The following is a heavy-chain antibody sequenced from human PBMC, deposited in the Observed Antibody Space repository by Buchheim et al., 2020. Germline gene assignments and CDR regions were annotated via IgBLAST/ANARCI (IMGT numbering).Heavy chain of an antibody. Sequence: EVQLVESGGGLVQPGMSLRLSCEGSGFTFRNNAMHWVRQAPGKGLEWIAHIDRSGGSTFYAASVKGRFTNSRDNAKNSLYLQMYSLGDEDTAVYYCARDLMGYLFDYCGQGTL. V-gene: IGHV3-48*02. CDR1: GFTFRNNA. CDR2: IDRSGGST. D-gene: IGHD2-8*01. J-gene: IGHJ4*02. CDR3: ARDLMGYLFDY.